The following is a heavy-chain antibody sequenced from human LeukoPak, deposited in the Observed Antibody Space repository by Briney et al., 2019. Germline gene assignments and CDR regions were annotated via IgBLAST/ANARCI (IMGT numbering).Heavy chain of an antibody. V-gene: IGHV3-64D*06. CDR1: GFTFSSYA. Sequence: GGSLRLSCSASGFTFSSYAMHWVRQAPGTGLEYVSAIGSTGGSTYYADSVKGRFTISRDDSKNTLYLQMSSLRAEDTAVYYCVKPDYGDYYFDYWGQGTLVTVSS. CDR3: VKPDYGDYYFDY. J-gene: IGHJ4*02. D-gene: IGHD4-17*01. CDR2: IGSTGGST.